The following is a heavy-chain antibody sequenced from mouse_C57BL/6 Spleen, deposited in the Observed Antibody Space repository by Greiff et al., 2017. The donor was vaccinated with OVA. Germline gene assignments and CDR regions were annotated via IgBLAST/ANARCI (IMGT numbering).Heavy chain of an antibody. D-gene: IGHD2-3*01. CDR2: INYDGSST. CDR3: ARKIYDGYSWYFDV. Sequence: EVKLMESEGGLVQPGSSMKLSCTASGFTFSDYYMAWVCQVPEKGLEWVANINYDGSSTYYLDSLKSRFIISRDNAKNILYLQMSSLKSEDTATYYCARKIYDGYSWYFDVWGTGTTVTVSS. CDR1: GFTFSDYY. J-gene: IGHJ1*03. V-gene: IGHV5-16*01.